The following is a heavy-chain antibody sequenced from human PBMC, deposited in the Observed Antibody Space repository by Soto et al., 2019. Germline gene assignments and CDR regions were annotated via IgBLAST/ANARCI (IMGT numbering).Heavy chain of an antibody. CDR3: ARVRDRRPLVRWFDP. Sequence: SETLSLTCAVSGYSISSGYYWGWTRQPPGKGLEWIGSSYHSRSTYYNPSLKSRVTISVDTSKNEFSLKLSSVTAADTAVYYCARVRDRRPLVRWFDPWGQGTLVTVSS. D-gene: IGHD6-13*01. CDR2: SYHSRST. CDR1: GYSISSGYY. J-gene: IGHJ5*02. V-gene: IGHV4-38-2*01.